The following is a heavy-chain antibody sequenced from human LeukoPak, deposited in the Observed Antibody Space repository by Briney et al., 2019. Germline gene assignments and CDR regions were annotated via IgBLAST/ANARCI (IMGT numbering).Heavy chain of an antibody. V-gene: IGHV3-7*01. J-gene: IGHJ4*02. CDR1: GFTFSSYW. CDR2: IKQDGSEK. Sequence: GGSLRLSCAASGFTFSSYWMSWVRQAPGKGLEWVANIKQDGSEKYYVDSVKGRFTISRDNAKNSLYLQMNSLRAEDTAVYYCARGSEPMVRGVIFDYWGQGTLVTLSS. CDR3: ARGSEPMVRGVIFDY. D-gene: IGHD3-10*01.